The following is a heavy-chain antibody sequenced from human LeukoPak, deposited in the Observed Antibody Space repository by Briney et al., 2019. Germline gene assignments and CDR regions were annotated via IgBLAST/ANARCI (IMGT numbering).Heavy chain of an antibody. V-gene: IGHV1-69*05. CDR2: IIPIFGTA. CDR1: GGTFSSYA. J-gene: IGHJ4*02. D-gene: IGHD1-26*01. Sequence: EASVKVSCKASGGTFSSYAISWVRQAPGQGLEWMGGIIPIFGTANYAQKFQGRVTITTDESTSTAYMELSSPRSEDTAVYYCARRQGGSYDYWGQGTLVTVSS. CDR3: ARRQGGSYDY.